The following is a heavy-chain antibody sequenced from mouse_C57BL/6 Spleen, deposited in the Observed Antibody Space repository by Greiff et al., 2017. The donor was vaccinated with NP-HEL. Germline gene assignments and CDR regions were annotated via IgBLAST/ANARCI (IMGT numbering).Heavy chain of an antibody. J-gene: IGHJ3*01. CDR1: GYSFTGYY. Sequence: EVQVVESGPELVKPGASVKISCKASGYSFTGYYMNWVKQSPEKSLEWIGEINPSTGGTTYNQKFKAKATLTVDKSSSTAYMQLKSLTSEDSAVYYCARQRGFAYWGQGTLVTVSA. CDR3: ARQRGFAY. CDR2: INPSTGGT. V-gene: IGHV1-42*01.